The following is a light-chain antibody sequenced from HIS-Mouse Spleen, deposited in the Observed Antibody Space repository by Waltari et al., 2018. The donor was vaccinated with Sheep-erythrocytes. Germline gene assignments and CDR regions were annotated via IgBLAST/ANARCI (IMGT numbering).Light chain of an antibody. CDR1: SSDVGGYNY. J-gene: IGLJ1*01. CDR2: DVR. Sequence: QSALTQPRSVSGSPGQSVTISCTGTSSDVGGYNYVSWYQQHPGKAPKLMIYDVRKPPSGVPVRFSCSKSGNTASLTISGLQAEDEADYYCCSYAGSYNHVFATGTKVTVL. CDR3: CSYAGSYNHV. V-gene: IGLV2-11*01.